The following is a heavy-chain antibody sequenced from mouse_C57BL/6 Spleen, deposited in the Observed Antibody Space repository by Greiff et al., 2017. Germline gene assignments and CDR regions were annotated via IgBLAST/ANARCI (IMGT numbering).Heavy chain of an antibody. Sequence: QVQLQQPGAELVKPGASVKLSCKASGYTFTSYWMHWVKQRPGRGLEWIGEIYPRSGNTYYNEKFKGKATLTADKSSSTAYMELRSLTSEDSAVYFCARGGNWFAYWGQGTLVTVSA. CDR3: ARGGNWFAY. J-gene: IGHJ3*01. CDR2: IYPRSGNT. CDR1: GYTFTSYW. D-gene: IGHD2-1*01. V-gene: IGHV1-81*01.